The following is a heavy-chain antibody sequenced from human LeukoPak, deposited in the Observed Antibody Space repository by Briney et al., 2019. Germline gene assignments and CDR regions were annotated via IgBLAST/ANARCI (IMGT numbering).Heavy chain of an antibody. Sequence: GASVKVSCKASGDTFTDYFLHWVRQAPGQGLEWVGWINPNSGDTNYAQRFQGRVTMTRDTSISTAYMELSRLRSDDTAVYYCARDYHWVSGERYFVYWGQGTLVTVSS. CDR3: ARDYHWVSGERYFVY. V-gene: IGHV1-2*02. CDR1: GDTFTDYF. D-gene: IGHD1-1*01. CDR2: INPNSGDT. J-gene: IGHJ4*02.